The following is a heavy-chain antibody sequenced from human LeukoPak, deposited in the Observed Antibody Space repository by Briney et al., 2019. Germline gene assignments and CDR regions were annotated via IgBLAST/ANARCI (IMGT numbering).Heavy chain of an antibody. CDR3: ARGRPVGDF. V-gene: IGHV3-23*01. CDR2: ISGSGGST. J-gene: IGHJ4*02. CDR1: GFTFSSYG. D-gene: IGHD1-26*01. Sequence: PGGSLRLSCAASGFTFSSYGMSWVRQAPGKGLEWVSAISGSGGSTYYADSVKGRFTISRDNAKNSVYLQMSSLRAEDTAIYFCARGRPVGDFWGQGSLVTVSS.